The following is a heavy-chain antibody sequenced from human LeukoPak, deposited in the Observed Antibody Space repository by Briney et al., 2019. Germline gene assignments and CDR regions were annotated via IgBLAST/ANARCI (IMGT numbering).Heavy chain of an antibody. V-gene: IGHV3-53*04. CDR3: ARDRRLGSYYNRYGMDV. J-gene: IGHJ6*02. Sequence: GGSLRLSCAASGFTFSSYSMNWVRQAPGKGLEWFSVIYSGGSTYYADSVKGRFTISRHNSKNTLYLQMNSLRAEGTAVYYCARDRRLGSYYNRYGMDVWGQGTTVTVSS. CDR2: IYSGGST. CDR1: GFTFSSYS. D-gene: IGHD3-10*01.